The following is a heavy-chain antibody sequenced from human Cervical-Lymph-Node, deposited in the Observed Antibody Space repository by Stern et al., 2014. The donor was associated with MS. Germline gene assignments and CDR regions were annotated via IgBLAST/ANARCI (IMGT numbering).Heavy chain of an antibody. CDR3: ARGLLGSENAFDI. CDR1: GYTFTSYG. J-gene: IGHJ3*02. Sequence: VQLVQSGAEVKKPGASVKVSCKSSGYTFTSYGISGGRQAPGQGLELMGWISTYNGTTNKAQKLQGRVTMTTDTSTSTAYMELRSLRSDDTAVYYCARGLLGSENAFDIWGQGTMVTVSS. D-gene: IGHD2-15*01. V-gene: IGHV1-18*01. CDR2: ISTYNGTT.